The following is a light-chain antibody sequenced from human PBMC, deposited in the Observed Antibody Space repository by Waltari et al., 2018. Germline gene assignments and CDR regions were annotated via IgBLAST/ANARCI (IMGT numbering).Light chain of an antibody. CDR1: ESLSYLV. CDR2: DVS. Sequence: EVVLTQSPGTLSLSPGESVTLSCGARESLSYLVGWYQQRPGLPPRLIVFDVSKRVTGVPDRFSGRGSGSDFTLTVNRLEPEDFAVYYCQQYSSSPWTFGQGTKLE. J-gene: IGKJ1*01. CDR3: QQYSSSPWT. V-gene: IGKV3D-20*01.